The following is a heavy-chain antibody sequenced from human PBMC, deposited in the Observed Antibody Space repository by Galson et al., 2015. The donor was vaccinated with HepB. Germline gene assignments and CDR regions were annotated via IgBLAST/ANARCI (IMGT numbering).Heavy chain of an antibody. CDR3: AKEDGSDGNFQH. CDR2: IRYDGSNK. Sequence: SLRLSCAASGFTFSSYGMHWVRQAPGKGLEWVAFIRYDGSNKYYADSVKGRFTISRDNSKNTLYLQMNSLRAEDTAVYYCAKEDGSDGNFQHWGQGTLVTVSS. D-gene: IGHD3-10*01. J-gene: IGHJ1*01. CDR1: GFTFSSYG. V-gene: IGHV3-30*02.